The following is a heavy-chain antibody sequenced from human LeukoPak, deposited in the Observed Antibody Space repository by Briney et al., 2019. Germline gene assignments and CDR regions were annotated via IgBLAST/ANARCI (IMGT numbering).Heavy chain of an antibody. CDR3: ARLGYCSGGSCWSSGRYHAFDI. V-gene: IGHV1-2*02. D-gene: IGHD2-15*01. J-gene: IGHJ3*02. CDR1: GYTFTGYY. CDR2: INPKSGGT. Sequence: ASVKVSCKASGYTFTGYYMHWVRQAPGEGLEWMGWINPKSGGTKYAQKFQGRVTMTRDTSISTAYMELSRLRSDDTGVYYCARLGYCSGGSCWSSGRYHAFDIWGQGTMVTVSS.